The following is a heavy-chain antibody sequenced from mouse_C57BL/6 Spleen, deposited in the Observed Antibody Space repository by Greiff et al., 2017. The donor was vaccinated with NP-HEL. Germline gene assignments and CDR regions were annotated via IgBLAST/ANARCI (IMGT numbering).Heavy chain of an antibody. CDR3: ARGQYRRSDGNYFEC. CDR2: INPNNGGT. J-gene: IGHJ2*01. D-gene: IGHD1-1*01. CDR1: GYTFTDYY. Sequence: VQLQQSGPELVKPGASVKISCKASGYTFTDYYMNWVKQSHGKSLEWIGDINPNNGGTSYNQKFKGKATLTVDKSSSTAYMELHSLTSEDSAVYYCARGQYRRSDGNYFECWGTGTTLTVAS. V-gene: IGHV1-26*01.